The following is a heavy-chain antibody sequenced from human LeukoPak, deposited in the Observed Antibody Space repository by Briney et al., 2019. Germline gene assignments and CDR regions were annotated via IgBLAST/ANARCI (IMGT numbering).Heavy chain of an antibody. CDR3: ARIPYSGSYS. Sequence: GGSLRLSCAASGFTFSNFLMTWVRQAPGKGPEWVSAISGSGGDTYYADSVKGRFTISRDNSKNTFYLQMNSLRAEDTAVYYCARIPYSGSYSWGQGTLVTVSS. CDR1: GFTFSNFL. J-gene: IGHJ4*02. D-gene: IGHD1-26*01. V-gene: IGHV3-23*01. CDR2: ISGSGGDT.